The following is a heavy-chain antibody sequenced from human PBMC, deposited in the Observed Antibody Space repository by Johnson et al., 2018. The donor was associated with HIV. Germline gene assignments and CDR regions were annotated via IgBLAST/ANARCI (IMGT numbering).Heavy chain of an antibody. CDR1: GFTVSSNY. V-gene: IGHV3-53*04. CDR3: AKDCRDCGTFDI. J-gene: IGHJ3*02. Sequence: VQLVESGGGLVQPGGSLRLSCAASGFTVSSNYMSWVRQAPGKGLEWVSVIYSGGSTYYADSVKGRFTISRDNANNSLYLQMNSLRVEDTALYYCAKDCRDCGTFDIWGQGTMVTVSS. D-gene: IGHD2-21*02. CDR2: IYSGGST.